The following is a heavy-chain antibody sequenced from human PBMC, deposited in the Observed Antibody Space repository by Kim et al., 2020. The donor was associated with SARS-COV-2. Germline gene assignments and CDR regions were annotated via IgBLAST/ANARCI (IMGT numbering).Heavy chain of an antibody. CDR2: IYTSGST. CDR1: GGSISSYY. V-gene: IGHV4-4*07. J-gene: IGHJ6*02. CDR3: ARGGNGLLRYFDWSTPRYYGMDV. Sequence: SETLSLTCTVSGGSISSYYWSWIRQPAGKGLEWIGRIYTSGSTNYNPSLKSRVTMSVDTSKNQFSLKLSSVPAADTAVYYCARGGNGLLRYFDWSTPRYYGMDVWGQGTTVTVSS. D-gene: IGHD3-9*01.